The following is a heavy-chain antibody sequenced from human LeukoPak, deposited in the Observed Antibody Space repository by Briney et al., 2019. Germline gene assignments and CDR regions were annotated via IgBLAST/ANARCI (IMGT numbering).Heavy chain of an antibody. J-gene: IGHJ3*02. Sequence: GASVKVSCKASGGTFSSYAISWVRQAPGQGLEWMGGIIPIFGTANYAQKFQGRVTITADESTSTAYMELSSLRSEDTAVYYCARVKGSGSYLDAFDIWGQGTMVTVSS. V-gene: IGHV1-69*13. D-gene: IGHD1-26*01. CDR1: GGTFSSYA. CDR3: ARVKGSGSYLDAFDI. CDR2: IIPIFGTA.